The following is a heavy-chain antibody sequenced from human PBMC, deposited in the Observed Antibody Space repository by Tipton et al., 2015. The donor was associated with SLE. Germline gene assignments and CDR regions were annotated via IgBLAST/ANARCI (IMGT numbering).Heavy chain of an antibody. Sequence: TLSLTCAVYGGSFSSYYWSWIRQPAGKGLEWIGYIYTSGSTNYNPSLKSRVTISVDTSKNQFSLKLSSVTAADTAVYYCAREGIAAAGPGFDYWGQGTLVTVSS. CDR1: GGSFSSYY. CDR3: AREGIAAAGPGFDY. V-gene: IGHV4-4*09. D-gene: IGHD6-13*01. CDR2: IYTSGST. J-gene: IGHJ4*02.